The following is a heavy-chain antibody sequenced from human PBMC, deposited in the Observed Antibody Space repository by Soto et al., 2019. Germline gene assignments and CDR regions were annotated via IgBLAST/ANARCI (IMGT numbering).Heavy chain of an antibody. CDR3: ARASREEYFQH. Sequence: GGSLRLSCAASGFTVSSNYMSWVRQAPGKGLEWVSVIYSGGSTYYADSVKGRFTISRDNSKNMLYLQMNSLRAEDAAVYYCARASREEYFQHWGQGTLVTVS. V-gene: IGHV3-66*01. CDR2: IYSGGST. J-gene: IGHJ1*01. CDR1: GFTVSSNY. D-gene: IGHD1-26*01.